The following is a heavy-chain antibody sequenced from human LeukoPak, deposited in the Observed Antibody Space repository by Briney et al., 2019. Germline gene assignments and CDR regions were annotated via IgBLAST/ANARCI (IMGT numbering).Heavy chain of an antibody. Sequence: GGSLRLSCAASGFTFSDYAIHWVRQAPGKGLERVAFIWHDGSNKYYADSVKGRFTVSRDNSKNTVYLQMNSLRAEDTAVYYCARKFRLQSFDYWGQGTLVTVSS. V-gene: IGHV3-33*01. J-gene: IGHJ4*02. CDR2: IWHDGSNK. CDR1: GFTFSDYA. D-gene: IGHD5-24*01. CDR3: ARKFRLQSFDY.